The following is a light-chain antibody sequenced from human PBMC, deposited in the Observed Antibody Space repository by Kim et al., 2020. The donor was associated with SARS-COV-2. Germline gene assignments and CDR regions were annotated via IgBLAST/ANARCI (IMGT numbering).Light chain of an antibody. Sequence: SQAPGHTRMITRRGNNVGSKNVGLEQQKPGQAPVVFYYRDSHRAAGFPWRFSGSNSGNTATLTLRRAQAGDDADYYCQVLDSSTVFGGGTQLTVL. V-gene: IGLV3-9*01. J-gene: IGLJ3*02. CDR3: QVLDSSTV. CDR2: RDS. CDR1: NVGSKN.